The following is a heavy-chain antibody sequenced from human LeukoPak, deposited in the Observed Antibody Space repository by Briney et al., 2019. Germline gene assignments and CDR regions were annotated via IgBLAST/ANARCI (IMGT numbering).Heavy chain of an antibody. D-gene: IGHD5-18*01. CDR3: ARDLVDTAMVFDY. Sequence: SAKVSCKASGGTFSSYAISWVRQAPRQRLGWMGRIIPILGIANYAQKFQGSVTITADKSTSTAYMELSSLRSEDTAVYYCARDLVDTAMVFDYWGQGTLVTVSS. V-gene: IGHV1-69*04. CDR2: IIPILGIA. CDR1: GGTFSSYA. J-gene: IGHJ4*02.